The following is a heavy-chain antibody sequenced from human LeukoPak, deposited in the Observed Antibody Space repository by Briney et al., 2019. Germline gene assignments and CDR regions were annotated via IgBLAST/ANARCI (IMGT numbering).Heavy chain of an antibody. CDR2: IHSGGTT. V-gene: IGHV3-53*01. Sequence: GGSLRLSCAASGFTVSSNYMSWVRQAPGKGLEWVSVIHSGGTTNYADSVQGRFTISRDNSKTTVYLHMNSLRAEDTAVYYCAKDRKRGGSYYDYWGQGTLVTVSS. CDR3: AKDRKRGGSYYDY. J-gene: IGHJ4*02. CDR1: GFTVSSNY. D-gene: IGHD1-26*01.